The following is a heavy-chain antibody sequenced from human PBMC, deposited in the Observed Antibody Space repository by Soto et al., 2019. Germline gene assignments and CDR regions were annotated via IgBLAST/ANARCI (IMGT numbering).Heavy chain of an antibody. J-gene: IGHJ4*02. V-gene: IGHV4-39*01. D-gene: IGHD6-13*01. CDR2: IYYSGST. Sequence: SETLSLTCTVSGDSISSRSYYWDWIRQPPGKGLEWIGSIYYSGSTYYNPSLRGRVTMSIDTSKNHFSLKLSSVTAADTAVYYCARQSREGRQQLDNWGQGTLVTVSS. CDR3: ARQSREGRQQLDN. CDR1: GDSISSRSYY.